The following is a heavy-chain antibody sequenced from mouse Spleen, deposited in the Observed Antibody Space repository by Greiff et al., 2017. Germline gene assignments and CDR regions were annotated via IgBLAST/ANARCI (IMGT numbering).Heavy chain of an antibody. CDR3: ARQGRLGPLDY. Sequence: EVKLVESGGGLVQPGGSLKLSCAASGFTFSDYYMHWVRQTPEKRLEWVAYISNGGGSTYYPDTVKGRFTISRDNAKNTLYLQMSRLKSEDTAMYYCARQGRLGPLDYWGQGTTLTVSS. CDR2: ISNGGGST. CDR1: GFTFSDYY. V-gene: IGHV5-12*01. J-gene: IGHJ2*01. D-gene: IGHD4-1*01.